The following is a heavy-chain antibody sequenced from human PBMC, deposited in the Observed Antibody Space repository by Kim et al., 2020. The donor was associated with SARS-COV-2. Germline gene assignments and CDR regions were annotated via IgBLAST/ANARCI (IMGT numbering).Heavy chain of an antibody. CDR2: INPSGGDT. D-gene: IGHD2-8*01. J-gene: IGHJ4*02. V-gene: IGHV1-46*01. CDR3: AKGLYSTKWNPFDY. Sequence: ASVKVSCKASGYTFISYYMHWVRQAPGQGLEWMGKINPSGGDTSYAQKFQGRITMTRDTSTSTVYMEMSSLRSEDTAVYYCAKGLYSTKWNPFDYWGQGTLVTVSS. CDR1: GYTFISYY.